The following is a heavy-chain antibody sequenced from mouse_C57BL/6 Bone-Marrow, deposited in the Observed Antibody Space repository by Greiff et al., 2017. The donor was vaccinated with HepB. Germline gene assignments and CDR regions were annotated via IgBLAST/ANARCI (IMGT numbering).Heavy chain of an antibody. Sequence: VQLQQSGPELVKPGASVKISCKASGYSFTGYYMNWVKQSPEKSLEWIGEINPSTGGTTYNQKFKAKATLTVDKSSSTAYMQLKSLTSEDSAVYYCARSYGSRDYAMDYWGQGTSVTVSS. J-gene: IGHJ4*01. D-gene: IGHD1-1*01. CDR2: INPSTGGT. CDR1: GYSFTGYY. V-gene: IGHV1-42*01. CDR3: ARSYGSRDYAMDY.